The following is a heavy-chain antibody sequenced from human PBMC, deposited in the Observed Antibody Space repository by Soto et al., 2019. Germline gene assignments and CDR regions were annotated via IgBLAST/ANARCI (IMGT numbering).Heavy chain of an antibody. D-gene: IGHD5-12*01. Sequence: SETLSLTCTVSGGSISSGGYYWSWIRQHPGKGLEWIGYIYYSGSTYYNPSLKSRVTISVDTSKNQFSLKLSSVTAADTAVYYCAREHPIVATHYWGQGTLVTVSS. CDR3: AREHPIVATHY. CDR1: GGSISSGGYY. CDR2: IYYSGST. V-gene: IGHV4-31*03. J-gene: IGHJ4*02.